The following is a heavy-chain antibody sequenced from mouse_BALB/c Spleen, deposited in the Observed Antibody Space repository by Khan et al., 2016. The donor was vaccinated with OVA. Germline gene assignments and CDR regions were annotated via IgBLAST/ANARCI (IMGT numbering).Heavy chain of an antibody. CDR1: GFTFSGFG. CDR2: ISSGSNTI. Sequence: EVELVESGGGLVQTGGSRKLSCAASGFTFSGFGMHWVRQAPEKGLEWVAYISSGSNTIYYADTVKGRFTFSRDNPKNTRFLQMTRLSAEDTAMYYCAKTSYYYFDYWGQGTTLTVSA. J-gene: IGHJ2*01. CDR3: AKTSYYYFDY. D-gene: IGHD2-12*01. V-gene: IGHV5-17*02.